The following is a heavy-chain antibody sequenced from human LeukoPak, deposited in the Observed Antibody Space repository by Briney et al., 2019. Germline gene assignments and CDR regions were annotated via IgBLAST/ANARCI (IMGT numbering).Heavy chain of an antibody. V-gene: IGHV3-73*01. J-gene: IGHJ6*02. D-gene: IGHD3-10*01. CDR1: GFTFSGSD. CDR2: IRSIANSYAT. CDR3: TRLTMATDYSGMDV. Sequence: GGSLKLSCAASGFTFSGSDMHWVRQASGKGLEWVGRIRSIANSYATAYDESVKGRFSISRDESKNTAYLQMNSLKTEDTAVYYCTRLTMATDYSGMDVWGQGTTVTVSS.